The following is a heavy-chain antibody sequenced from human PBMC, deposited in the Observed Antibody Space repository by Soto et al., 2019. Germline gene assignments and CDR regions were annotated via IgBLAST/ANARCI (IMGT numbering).Heavy chain of an antibody. D-gene: IGHD6-19*01. J-gene: IGHJ4*02. V-gene: IGHV3-30-3*01. CDR2: ISYDGSNK. CDR1: GLTFSSYA. CDR3: ARDLGSGWAFDY. Sequence: QVQLVESGGGVVQPGRSLRLSCAASGLTFSSYAMHWVRQAPGKGLEWVAVISYDGSNKYYADSVKGRFTISRDNSKNTLYLQMNSLRAEDTAVYYCARDLGSGWAFDYWGQGTLVTVSS.